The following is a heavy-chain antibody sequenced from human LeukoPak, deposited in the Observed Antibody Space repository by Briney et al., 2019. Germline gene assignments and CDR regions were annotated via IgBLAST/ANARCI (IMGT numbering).Heavy chain of an antibody. CDR1: GFTFSNAW. V-gene: IGHV3-15*01. CDR2: IKSKTDGGTT. Sequence: PGGSLRLSCAASGFTFSNAWMSWVRQAPGKGLEWVGRIKSKTDGGTTDYAAPVKGRFTISRDDSKNTLYLQMNSLKTEDTAVYYCTTCGYSGYDLRDYWGQGTLVTVSS. CDR3: TTCGYSGYDLRDY. D-gene: IGHD5-12*01. J-gene: IGHJ4*02.